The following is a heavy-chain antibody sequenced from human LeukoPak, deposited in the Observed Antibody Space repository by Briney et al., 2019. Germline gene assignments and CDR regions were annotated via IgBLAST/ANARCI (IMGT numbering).Heavy chain of an antibody. Sequence: GASVKVSCKASGFTFTDYYMHWVRQAPGQGLEWMGWINPNSGCTNYAQKFQGRVTMTRDTSISTAYMELSRLRSDDTAIYYCAKDLGYYNSGSYSYYFDCWGQGTLVTVSS. CDR2: INPNSGCT. CDR3: AKDLGYYNSGSYSYYFDC. D-gene: IGHD3-10*01. V-gene: IGHV1-2*02. J-gene: IGHJ4*02. CDR1: GFTFTDYY.